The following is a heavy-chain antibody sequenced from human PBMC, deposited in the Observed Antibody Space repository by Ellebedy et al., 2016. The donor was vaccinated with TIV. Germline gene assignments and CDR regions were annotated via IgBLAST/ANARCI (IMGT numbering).Heavy chain of an antibody. CDR2: INPNSGGT. D-gene: IGHD3-10*01. V-gene: IGHV1-2*04. CDR3: ARAPVGGLGEFYYYYYGMDV. CDR1: GYTFTGYY. Sequence: ASVKVSCKASGYTFTGYYMYWVRQAPGQGLEWMGWINPNSGGTNYAQKFQGWVTMTRDTSVSPVFMELSRLRSDDTAVYYCARAPVGGLGEFYYYYYGMDVWGQGTTVTVSS. J-gene: IGHJ6*02.